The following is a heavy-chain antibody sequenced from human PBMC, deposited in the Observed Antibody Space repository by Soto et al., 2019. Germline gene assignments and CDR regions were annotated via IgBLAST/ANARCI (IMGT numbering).Heavy chain of an antibody. Sequence: SETLSLTCAVYGGSFSGYYWSWIRQPPGKGLEWIGEINHSGSTNYNPSLKSRVTISVDTSKNQFSLKLSSVTAADTAVYYCARSRPPHYYGSGSYYRNWFDPWGQGTLVTVS. CDR2: INHSGST. V-gene: IGHV4-34*01. CDR1: GGSFSGYY. D-gene: IGHD3-10*01. CDR3: ARSRPPHYYGSGSYYRNWFDP. J-gene: IGHJ5*02.